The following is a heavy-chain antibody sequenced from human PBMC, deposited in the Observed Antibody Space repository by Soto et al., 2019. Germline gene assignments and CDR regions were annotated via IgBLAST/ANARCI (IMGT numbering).Heavy chain of an antibody. CDR3: ARQRAGFGSGSDTYYFDY. CDR2: ISGSGGST. V-gene: IGHV3-23*01. Sequence: PGGSLRLSCAASGFTFSSYAMSWVRQAPGKGLEWVSAISGSGGSTYYADSVKGRFTISRDNSKNTLYLQMNSLRAEDTAVYYCARQRAGFGSGSDTYYFDYWGQGTLVTSPQ. J-gene: IGHJ4*02. CDR1: GFTFSSYA. D-gene: IGHD3-10*01.